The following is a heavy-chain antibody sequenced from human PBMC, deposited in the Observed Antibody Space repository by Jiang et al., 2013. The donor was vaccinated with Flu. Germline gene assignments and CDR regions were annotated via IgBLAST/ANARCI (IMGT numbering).Heavy chain of an antibody. V-gene: IGHV4-34*01. D-gene: IGHD1-14*01. CDR2: INHSGST. CDR3: ARDGIFDY. J-gene: IGHJ4*02. CDR1: GGSFSGYY. Sequence: LLKPSETLSLTCAVYGGSFSGYYWSWIRQPPGKGLEWIGEINHSGSTNYNPSLKSRVTISVDTSKNQFSLKLSSVTAADTAVYYCARDGIFDYWGQGTLVTVSS.